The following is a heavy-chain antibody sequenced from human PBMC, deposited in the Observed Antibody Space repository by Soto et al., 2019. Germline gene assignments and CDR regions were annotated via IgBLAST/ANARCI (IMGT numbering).Heavy chain of an antibody. D-gene: IGHD3-3*01. V-gene: IGHV3-30*18. J-gene: IGHJ3*02. CDR1: GFTFSSYG. CDR3: AKERGSGSGYLNQRDAFDI. CDR2: ISYDGSNK. Sequence: GGSLRLSCAASGFTFSSYGMHWVRQAPGKGLEWVAVISYDGSNKYYADSVKGRFTISRDNSKNTLYLQMNSLRAEDTAVYYCAKERGSGSGYLNQRDAFDIWGQGTMVTVSS.